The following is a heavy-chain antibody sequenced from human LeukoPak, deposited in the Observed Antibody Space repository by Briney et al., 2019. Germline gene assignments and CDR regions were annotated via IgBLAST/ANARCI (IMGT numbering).Heavy chain of an antibody. CDR2: IWYDGTNK. D-gene: IGHD1-26*01. J-gene: IGHJ5*01. CDR3: AKDRGSYSTTADS. V-gene: IGHV3-33*06. CDR1: GFTFSDYG. Sequence: GRSLRHSCAASGFTFSDYGIHWVRPAPGKGLEWVAVIWYDGTNKYYGDSVKGRFTISRDNSKNTLYLQINSLRAEDTTVDYCAKDRGSYSTTADSWGQGTLVTVAS.